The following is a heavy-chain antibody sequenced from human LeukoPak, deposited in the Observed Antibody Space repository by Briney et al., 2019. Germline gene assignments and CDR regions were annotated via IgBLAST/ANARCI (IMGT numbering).Heavy chain of an antibody. CDR1: GFTFSSYA. J-gene: IGHJ4*02. V-gene: IGHV3-30-3*01. CDR3: ATDFWSGYYTAH. D-gene: IGHD3-3*01. CDR2: ISYDGSNK. Sequence: PGGSLRLSCAASGFTFSSYAMHWVRQAPGKGLEWVAVISYDGSNKYYADSVKGRFTISRDNAKNSLYLQMNSLRAEDTAVYYCATDFWSGYYTAHWGQGTLVTVSS.